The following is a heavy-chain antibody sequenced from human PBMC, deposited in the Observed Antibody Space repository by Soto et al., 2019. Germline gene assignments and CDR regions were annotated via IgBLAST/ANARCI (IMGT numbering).Heavy chain of an antibody. J-gene: IGHJ5*02. Sequence: ASVKVSCKASGYTFTSYYMHWVRQAPGQGLEWMGIINPSGGSTSYAQKFQGRVTMTRDTSTSTVYMELSSLRSEDTAVYYCARVGPVGIAVAVRWFDPWGQGTLVTVSS. CDR3: ARVGPVGIAVAVRWFDP. CDR2: INPSGGST. V-gene: IGHV1-46*03. D-gene: IGHD6-19*01. CDR1: GYTFTSYY.